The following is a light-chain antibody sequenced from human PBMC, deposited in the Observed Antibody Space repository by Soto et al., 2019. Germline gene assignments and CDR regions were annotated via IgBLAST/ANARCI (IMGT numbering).Light chain of an antibody. CDR1: SSDIGIYKY. CDR2: EVS. V-gene: IGLV2-14*01. Sequence: QSVRTQPASVSGSPGQSIAISCTGSSSDIGIYKYVSWYQQHPGKVPKLIIYEVSNRPSGVSNRFSGSESGNTASLTISGLQAEDEADYYCSLYTSENTYGFGTGTQVTVL. CDR3: SLYTSENTYG. J-gene: IGLJ1*01.